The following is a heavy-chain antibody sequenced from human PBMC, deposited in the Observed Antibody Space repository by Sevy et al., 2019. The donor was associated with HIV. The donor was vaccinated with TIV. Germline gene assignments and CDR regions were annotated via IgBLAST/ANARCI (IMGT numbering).Heavy chain of an antibody. V-gene: IGHV3-30*09. J-gene: IGHJ3*02. CDR1: GFIFNNYA. Sequence: GGSLRLSCTASGFIFNNYALHWVRQAPGRGLEWVAVISYDGSDQYYADFVKGRFAISRDNPKNTLFLQVNSLRGDDTAAYYCARGVLGEAYFDIWGLGTMVTVSS. D-gene: IGHD3-16*01. CDR2: ISYDGSDQ. CDR3: ARGVLGEAYFDI.